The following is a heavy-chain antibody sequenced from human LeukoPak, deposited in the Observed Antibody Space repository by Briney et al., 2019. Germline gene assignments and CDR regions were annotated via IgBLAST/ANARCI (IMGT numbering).Heavy chain of an antibody. J-gene: IGHJ4*02. Sequence: SETLSLTCTVSGSSISSYYWSWIRQPPGKGLEWIGYIYYSGSTNYNPSLKSRVTISVDTSKNQFSLRLTSVTAADTAVYYCARAPDYGGNLDYWGQGTLVTVSS. CDR3: ARAPDYGGNLDY. CDR2: IYYSGST. V-gene: IGHV4-59*01. CDR1: GSSISSYY. D-gene: IGHD4-23*01.